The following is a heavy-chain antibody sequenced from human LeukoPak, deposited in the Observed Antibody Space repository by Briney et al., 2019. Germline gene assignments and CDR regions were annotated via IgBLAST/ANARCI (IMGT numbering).Heavy chain of an antibody. CDR1: GYTFTSHG. V-gene: IGHV1-18*04. CDR3: ARDVDTATDQINDY. J-gene: IGHJ4*02. Sequence: ASVRVSCKASGYTFTSHGISWVRQAPGRGLEWMGWVSTYNGNTNYVPKYQGRVTMTTDTSTSTAYMELRSLRSDDTAVYYCARDVDTATDQINDYWGQGTLVTVSS. CDR2: VSTYNGNT. D-gene: IGHD5-18*01.